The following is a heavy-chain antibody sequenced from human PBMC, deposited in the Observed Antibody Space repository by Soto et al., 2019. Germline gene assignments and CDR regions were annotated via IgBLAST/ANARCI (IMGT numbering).Heavy chain of an antibody. CDR1: GGSFSSYD. V-gene: IGHV1-69*12. J-gene: IGHJ4*02. CDR2: IIPLFGSA. CDR3: STALLGGYNYGDYFDS. D-gene: IGHD5-12*01. Sequence: QVKVVQSGAEVKKPGSSVKVSCKPSGGSFSSYDINWVRQAPGHGLEWVGGIIPLFGSANYAQKFLDRVTITADASTSTAFMEVSSLTSEDTAVYYCSTALLGGYNYGDYFDSWGQGTLVTVSS.